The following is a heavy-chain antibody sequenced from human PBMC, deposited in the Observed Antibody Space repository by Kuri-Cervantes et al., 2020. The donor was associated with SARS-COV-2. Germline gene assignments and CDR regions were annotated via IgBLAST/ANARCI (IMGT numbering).Heavy chain of an antibody. D-gene: IGHD4/OR15-4a*01. CDR2: ISYDGSKR. CDR1: GFTFSDYG. V-gene: IGHV3-30-3*01. CDR3: ARLLGDYGSSSYDVQHYLDY. J-gene: IGHJ4*02. Sequence: GESLKISCEVSGFTFSDYGMHWVRQAPANGLEWVAIISYDGSKRYHTDSVKGRFTISKDISKNTLYLEMNSLRVEDTAVYYCARLLGDYGSSSYDVQHYLDYWGQGTLVTVSS.